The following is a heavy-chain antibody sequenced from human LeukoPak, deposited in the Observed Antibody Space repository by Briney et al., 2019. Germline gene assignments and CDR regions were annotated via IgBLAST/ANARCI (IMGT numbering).Heavy chain of an antibody. CDR1: GFTFSSYA. V-gene: IGHV3-23*01. Sequence: GGSLRLSCAASGFTFSSYAMSWVRQAPGKGLEWVSAISGSGGSTYYADSVKGRFTISRDNSKNTLYLQMNSLRAEDTAVYYCAKYFEGVLLWSGELLTFDYWGQGTLVTVSS. CDR2: ISGSGGST. J-gene: IGHJ4*02. CDR3: AKYFEGVLLWSGELLTFDY. D-gene: IGHD3-10*01.